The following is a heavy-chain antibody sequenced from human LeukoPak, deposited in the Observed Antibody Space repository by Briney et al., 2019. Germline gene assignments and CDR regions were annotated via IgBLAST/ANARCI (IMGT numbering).Heavy chain of an antibody. CDR3: ARDGTFDI. Sequence: ASVKVSCKTSGYTFIDYYMHWVRQAPGQGLEWMGWINPNSGDTNYAQKFQGRVTMTRDTSINTVYMELSKLTSDDTAVYYCARDGTFDIWGQGTMVTVSS. CDR2: INPNSGDT. J-gene: IGHJ3*02. CDR1: GYTFIDYY. V-gene: IGHV1-2*02.